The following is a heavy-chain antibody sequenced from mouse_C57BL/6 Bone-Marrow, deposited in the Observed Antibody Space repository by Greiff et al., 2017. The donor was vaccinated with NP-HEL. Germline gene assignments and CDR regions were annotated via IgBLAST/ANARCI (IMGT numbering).Heavy chain of an antibody. D-gene: IGHD1-1*01. CDR1: GYTFTSYW. Sequence: QVQLQQPGAELVKPGASVKLSCKASGYTFTSYWMQWVKQRPGQGLEWIGEIDPSDSYTNYNQKFKGKATLTVDTSSSTAYMQLSSLTSEDSAVYYCARKAHYGSSYGDFDYWGQGTTLTVSS. V-gene: IGHV1-50*01. CDR2: IDPSDSYT. J-gene: IGHJ2*01. CDR3: ARKAHYGSSYGDFDY.